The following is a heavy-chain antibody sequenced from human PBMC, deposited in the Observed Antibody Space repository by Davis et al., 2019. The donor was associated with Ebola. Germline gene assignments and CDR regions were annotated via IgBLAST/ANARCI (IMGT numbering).Heavy chain of an antibody. D-gene: IGHD4-17*01. CDR3: ARAGAVTVAFDI. Sequence: GGSLRLSCAASGFTFSSYGMHWVRQAPGKGLEWVAVIWYDGSNKYYADSVKGRFTISRHNSKNTLYLQMNSLRAEDTAVYYCARAGAVTVAFDIWGQGTMVTVSS. CDR2: IWYDGSNK. J-gene: IGHJ3*02. CDR1: GFTFSSYG. V-gene: IGHV3-33*01.